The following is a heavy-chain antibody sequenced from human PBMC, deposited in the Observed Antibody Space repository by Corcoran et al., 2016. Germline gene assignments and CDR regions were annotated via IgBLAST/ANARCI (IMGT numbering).Heavy chain of an antibody. CDR1: GGSINSGYW. V-gene: IGHV4-4*02. D-gene: IGHD2-8*01. CDR3: VADALANGRVG. J-gene: IGHJ1*01. Sequence: QVQLQESGPGLVRPSGTLSLTCAVSGGSINSGYWWSWVRQPPGMGLEWIGAMYHSGSADYNPSLKSRVIISLDTSKNQLSLRLSSVTAADTAIYDCVADALANGRVGWGQGTLVTVSS. CDR2: MYHSGSA.